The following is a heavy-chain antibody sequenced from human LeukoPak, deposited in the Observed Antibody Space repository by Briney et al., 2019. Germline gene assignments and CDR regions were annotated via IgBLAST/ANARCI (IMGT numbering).Heavy chain of an antibody. CDR3: AKGVSSSSPFDY. CDR1: GGSFSGYY. CDR2: ISGRGGNT. J-gene: IGHJ4*02. D-gene: IGHD6-6*01. Sequence: ETLSLTCAVYGGSFSGYYWSWIRQAPGKGLEWVSTISGRGGNTYYANSVKGRFTISRDNSKNTLYLQMSSLRAEDTAVYYCAKGVSSSSPFDYWGQGTLVTVSS. V-gene: IGHV3-23*01.